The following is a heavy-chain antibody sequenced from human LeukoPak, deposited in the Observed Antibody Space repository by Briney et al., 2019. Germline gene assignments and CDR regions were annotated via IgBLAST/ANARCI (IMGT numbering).Heavy chain of an antibody. V-gene: IGHV3-33*01. CDR1: GFTFSSYG. Sequence: GGSLRLSCAASGFTFSSYGMHWVRQAPGKGLEWVAVIWYDGTNKNYADSVKGRFTISIDDSKNTLYLQMNSLKTEDTAVYYCTTVGDYVGEASFDYWGQGTLVTVSS. D-gene: IGHD4-23*01. CDR2: IWYDGTNK. J-gene: IGHJ4*02. CDR3: TTVGDYVGEASFDY.